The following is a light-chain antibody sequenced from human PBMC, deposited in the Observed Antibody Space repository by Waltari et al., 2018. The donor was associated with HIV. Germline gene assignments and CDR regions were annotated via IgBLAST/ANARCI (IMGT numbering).Light chain of an antibody. CDR3: LQDYNYPLT. V-gene: IGKV1-6*01. CDR1: QGIRTD. Sequence: AIQMTQSLSSLSASVGDRVTISCRASQGIRTDLGWYQQKPGKAPKLLIYTASSLQSGVPSRFSGSGSGTDFTLTISSLEPEDFATYYCLQDYNYPLTFGQGTKVEIK. CDR2: TAS. J-gene: IGKJ1*01.